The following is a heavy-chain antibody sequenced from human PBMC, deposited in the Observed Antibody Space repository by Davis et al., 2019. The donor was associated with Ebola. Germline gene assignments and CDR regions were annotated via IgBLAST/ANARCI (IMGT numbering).Heavy chain of an antibody. J-gene: IGHJ6*02. CDR1: GGTFSSYA. CDR3: AADTGYRYYYGMDV. D-gene: IGHD1-1*01. Sequence: SVKVSCKASGGTFSSYAISWVRQAPGQGLEWMGRIIPILGIANYAQKFQGRVTMTRDTSTSTVYMELSSLRSEDTAVYYCAADTGYRYYYGMDVWGQGTTVTVSS. CDR2: IIPILGIA. V-gene: IGHV1-69*04.